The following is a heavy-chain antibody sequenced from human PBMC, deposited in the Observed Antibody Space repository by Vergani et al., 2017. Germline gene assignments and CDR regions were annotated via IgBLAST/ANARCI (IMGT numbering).Heavy chain of an antibody. D-gene: IGHD3-22*01. CDR1: GGSISSSSYY. Sequence: QLQLQESGPGLVKPSETLSLTCTVSGGSISSSSYYWGWIRQPPGKGLEWIGSIYYSGSTYYNPSLKSRVTISVDTSKNQFSLKLSSVTAADTAVYYCARATQDYDSSGYYSPNWFDPWGQGTLVTVSS. J-gene: IGHJ5*02. V-gene: IGHV4-39*01. CDR2: IYYSGST. CDR3: ARATQDYDSSGYYSPNWFDP.